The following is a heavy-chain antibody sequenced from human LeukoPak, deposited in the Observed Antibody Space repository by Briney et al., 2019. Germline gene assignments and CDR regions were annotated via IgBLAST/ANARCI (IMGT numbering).Heavy chain of an antibody. CDR1: GFTFSSYA. V-gene: IGHV3-23*01. CDR3: AKDNDFWSGYSRPLL. CDR2: IRGSGGST. D-gene: IGHD3-3*01. Sequence: PGGSLRLSCAASGFTFSSYAMSWVRQAPGKGLEWVSAIRGSGGSTYYADSVKGRFTISRDNSKNTLYLQMNSLRAEDTAVYYCAKDNDFWSGYSRPLLWGQGTLVTVSS. J-gene: IGHJ4*02.